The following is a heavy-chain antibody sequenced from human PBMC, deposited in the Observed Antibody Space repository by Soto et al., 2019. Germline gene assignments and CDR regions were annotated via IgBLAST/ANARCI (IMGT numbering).Heavy chain of an antibody. D-gene: IGHD3-22*01. CDR3: AKAYYYDSSGYYPLDY. V-gene: IGHV3-23*01. J-gene: IGHJ4*02. CDR2: ISGSGGST. CDR1: GFTFSSYA. Sequence: GGSLRLSCAASGFTFSSYAMSWVRQAPGKGLEWVSAISGSGGSTYYADSVKGRFTISRDNSKNTLYLQMNSLRAEDTAVYYCAKAYYYDSSGYYPLDYWGQGTLVTVSS.